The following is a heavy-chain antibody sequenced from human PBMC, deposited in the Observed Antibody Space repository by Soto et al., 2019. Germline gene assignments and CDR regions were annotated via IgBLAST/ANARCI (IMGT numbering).Heavy chain of an antibody. CDR3: AIHTTYYYDSSGYYPFDY. Sequence: SETLSLTCTVSGGSISSSSYYWGWIRQPPGKGLEWIGSIYYSGSTYYNPSLKSRVTISVDTSKDQFSLKLSSVTAADAAVYYCAIHTTYYYDSSGYYPFDYWGQGTLVTVSS. D-gene: IGHD3-22*01. CDR1: GGSISSSSYY. V-gene: IGHV4-39*01. J-gene: IGHJ4*02. CDR2: IYYSGST.